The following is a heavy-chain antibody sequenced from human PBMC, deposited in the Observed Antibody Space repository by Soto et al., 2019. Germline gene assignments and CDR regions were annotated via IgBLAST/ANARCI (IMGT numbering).Heavy chain of an antibody. V-gene: IGHV5-51*01. Sequence: WEALKISCKGSGYTFTDYWIGWVRHMPGKGLDWVGIIYSGDSDTRYSPSFEGQVTISADKSINNAYLYWSSLETSDSAMYYCGRGKGYGPSTMHPWGHGTLGT. CDR2: IYSGDSDT. J-gene: IGHJ5*02. CDR3: GRGKGYGPSTMHP. D-gene: IGHD3-10*01. CDR1: GYTFTDYW.